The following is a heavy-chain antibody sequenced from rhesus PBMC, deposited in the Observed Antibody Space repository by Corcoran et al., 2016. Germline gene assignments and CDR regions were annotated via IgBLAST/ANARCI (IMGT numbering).Heavy chain of an antibody. J-gene: IGHJ4*01. D-gene: IGHD1-26*01. Sequence: QVQLQESGPGLVKPSETLSLTCTVSGASISSYWWSWIRPPPGKGLEWIGEINGNSGITNYTPSLKSRVTISRDTSKNQFSLKLSSVTAADTAVYYCATYYWNRFDYWGQGVLVTVSS. CDR1: GASISSYW. CDR2: INGNSGIT. V-gene: IGHV4-80*01. CDR3: ATYYWNRFDY.